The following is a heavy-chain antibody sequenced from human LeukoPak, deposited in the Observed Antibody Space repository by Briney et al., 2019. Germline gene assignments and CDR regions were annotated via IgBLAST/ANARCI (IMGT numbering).Heavy chain of an antibody. D-gene: IGHD2-2*01. V-gene: IGHV4-39*01. CDR3: ARNITSVIPAGYFDY. CDR2: IYNTWST. J-gene: IGHJ4*02. CDR1: GGSIGSGRYY. Sequence: PSETLSLTCSVSGGSIGSGRYYWAWIRQPPGKGLEWIGSIYNTWSTSYNPSLKSRVTMSADTSKNQFSLRLSSVTAADTAVYYCARNITSVIPAGYFDYWGQGTLVTVSS.